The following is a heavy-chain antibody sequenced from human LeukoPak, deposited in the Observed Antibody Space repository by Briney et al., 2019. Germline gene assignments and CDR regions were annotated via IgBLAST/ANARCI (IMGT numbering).Heavy chain of an antibody. CDR3: ARGPPESSSSDY. CDR2: MNRNTGKT. V-gene: IGHV1-8*01. Sequence: AAVKDSCKACGYTFTSYEINCVRQAAGQRVEWMGWMNRNTGKTGYAQKFEGRVSLTRKTSISTAYMEPSSLRSADTAVSYRARGPPESSSSDYWGQGTLVTVSS. CDR1: GYTFTSYE. D-gene: IGHD6-13*01. J-gene: IGHJ4*02.